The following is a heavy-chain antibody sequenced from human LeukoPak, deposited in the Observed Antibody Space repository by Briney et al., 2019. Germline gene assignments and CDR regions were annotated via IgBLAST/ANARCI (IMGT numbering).Heavy chain of an antibody. Sequence: PGGSLRLSCEVFGFAVSTYSMHWVRQTPGQGLVWVSRLNSDGIRTDYADSVRGRFTISRDNAKNTFYMYMDSLRAEDTAVYYCARAGFYYGYDYWGQGTLVTVPS. J-gene: IGHJ4*02. CDR1: GFAVSTYS. D-gene: IGHD3-16*01. V-gene: IGHV3-74*01. CDR3: ARAGFYYGYDY. CDR2: LNSDGIRT.